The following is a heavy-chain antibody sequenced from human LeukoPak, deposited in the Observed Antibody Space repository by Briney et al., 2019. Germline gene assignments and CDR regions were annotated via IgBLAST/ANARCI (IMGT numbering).Heavy chain of an antibody. CDR1: GFTFSSYG. V-gene: IGHV3-30*02. Sequence: GGSLRLSCAASGFTFSSYGMHWVRQAPGKGLEWVAFIRYDGSNKYYADSVKGRFTISRDNSKNTLYLQMNSLRAEDTAVYYCAKDRYCSGGSCFYYYYGMDVWGQGTTVTVSS. CDR3: AKDRYCSGGSCFYYYYGMDV. CDR2: IRYDGSNK. D-gene: IGHD2-15*01. J-gene: IGHJ6*02.